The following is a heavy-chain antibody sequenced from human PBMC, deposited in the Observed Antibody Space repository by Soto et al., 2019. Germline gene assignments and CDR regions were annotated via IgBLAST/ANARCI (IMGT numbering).Heavy chain of an antibody. J-gene: IGHJ4*02. V-gene: IGHV3-30*18. CDR1: GFTFSSYG. CDR3: AKDYDILTGTFDY. CDR2: ISYDGSNK. Sequence: GGSLRLSFAASGFTFSSYGMHWVRQAPFNGLEWVAVISYDGSNKYYADSVKGRFTISRDNYKNTLYLQMNSLRAEETAVYYCAKDYDILTGTFDYWGQGTLVTVSS. D-gene: IGHD3-9*01.